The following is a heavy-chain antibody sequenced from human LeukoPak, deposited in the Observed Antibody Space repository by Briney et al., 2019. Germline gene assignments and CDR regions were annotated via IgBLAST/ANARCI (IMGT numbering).Heavy chain of an antibody. J-gene: IGHJ4*02. V-gene: IGHV3-11*04. CDR2: ISSSGSTI. D-gene: IGHD6-13*01. CDR3: ARDNIAAAGTSQIDY. CDR1: GFTFSDYY. Sequence: GGSLRLSCVASGFTFSDYYMSWIRQAPGKGLEWVSYISSSGSTIYYADSVKGRFTISRDNAKNSLYLQMNSLRAEDTAVYYCARDNIAAAGTSQIDYWGQGTLVTVSS.